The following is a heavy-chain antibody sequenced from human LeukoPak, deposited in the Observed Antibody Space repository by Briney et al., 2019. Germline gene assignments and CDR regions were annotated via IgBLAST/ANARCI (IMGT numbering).Heavy chain of an antibody. D-gene: IGHD3-10*01. Sequence: PGGSLRLSCAASGFTFDDYGMSWVRQAPGRGLEWVSGISWNSGSIGYADSVKGRFTISRDNAKNSLYLQMNSLRAEDTALYYCARDAYGDDALDIWGQGTMVTVSS. CDR3: ARDAYGDDALDI. V-gene: IGHV3-9*01. J-gene: IGHJ3*02. CDR2: ISWNSGSI. CDR1: GFTFDDYG.